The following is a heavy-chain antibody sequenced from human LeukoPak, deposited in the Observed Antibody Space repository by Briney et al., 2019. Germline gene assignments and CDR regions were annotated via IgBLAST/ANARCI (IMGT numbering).Heavy chain of an antibody. Sequence: GGSLRLSCAASGFTFSSYSMNWVRQAPGKGLEWLSSISSSSSYIYYADSVKGRFTISRDNAKNSLYLQMNSLRAEDTAVYYCARGRSAAPRGSDYWGQGTLVTVSS. D-gene: IGHD6-6*01. V-gene: IGHV3-21*01. CDR2: ISSSSSYI. J-gene: IGHJ4*02. CDR3: ARGRSAAPRGSDY. CDR1: GFTFSSYS.